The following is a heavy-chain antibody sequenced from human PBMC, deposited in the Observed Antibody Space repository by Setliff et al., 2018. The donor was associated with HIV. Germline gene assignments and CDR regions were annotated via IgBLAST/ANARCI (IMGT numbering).Heavy chain of an antibody. V-gene: IGHV4-59*11. J-gene: IGHJ4*02. CDR1: GGSITGHY. CDR2: IHYSGSS. CDR3: ARHVPNSGSYFQDY. Sequence: PSETLSLTCTVSGGSITGHYWSWIRQPPGKGLGWIGYIHYSGSSNYNPSLKSRVSISVDTSKKQVSLKLNSVTAADTAVYYCARHVPNSGSYFQDYWGQGTLVTVSS. D-gene: IGHD1-26*01.